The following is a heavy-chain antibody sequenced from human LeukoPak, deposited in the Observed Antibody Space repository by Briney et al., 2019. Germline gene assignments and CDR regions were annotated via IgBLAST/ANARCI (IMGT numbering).Heavy chain of an antibody. CDR1: GFTFSSYV. Sequence: PGGSLRLSCAASGFTFSSYVMSWVPQAPGRGLNWVSAISGSGGNTFYADSVKGRFTISRDNFKNTLYLQMNSLRAEDTAVYYCAKPSGINYDILAGSRGGFDYWGQGTLVTVSS. CDR3: AKPSGINYDILAGSRGGFDY. CDR2: ISGSGGNT. V-gene: IGHV3-23*01. D-gene: IGHD3-9*01. J-gene: IGHJ4*02.